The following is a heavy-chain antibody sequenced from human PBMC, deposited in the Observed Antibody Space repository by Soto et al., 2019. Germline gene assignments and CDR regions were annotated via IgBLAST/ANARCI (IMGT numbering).Heavy chain of an antibody. CDR2: INHSGST. CDR1: GGSFSGYY. Sequence: SETLSLTCAVYGGSFSGYYWSWLRQPPGKGLEWMGEINHSGSTNYNPSLKRRFTISVETAKNQFSLKLSSVTAADMAVYYCARGVVDSYYYDSSGYYHFDYWGQGTLVTVSS. D-gene: IGHD3-22*01. J-gene: IGHJ4*02. V-gene: IGHV4-34*01. CDR3: ARGVVDSYYYDSSGYYHFDY.